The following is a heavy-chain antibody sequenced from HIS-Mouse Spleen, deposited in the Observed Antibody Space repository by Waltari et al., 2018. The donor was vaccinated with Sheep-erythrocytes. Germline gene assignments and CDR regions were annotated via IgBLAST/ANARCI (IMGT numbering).Heavy chain of an antibody. Sequence: QVQLQESGPGLVKPSETLSLTCTVPGYSISSGSYWGWIRQPPGKGLEWIGSIYHSGSTYYNPSLKSRVTISVDTSKNQFSLKLSSVTAADTAVYYCARDPLERRAFDIWGQGTMVTVSS. CDR2: IYHSGST. CDR3: ARDPLERRAFDI. D-gene: IGHD1-1*01. CDR1: GYSISSGSY. V-gene: IGHV4-38-2*02. J-gene: IGHJ3*02.